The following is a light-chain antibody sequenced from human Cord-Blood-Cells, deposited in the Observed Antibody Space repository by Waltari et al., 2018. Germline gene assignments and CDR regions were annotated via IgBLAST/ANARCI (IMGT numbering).Light chain of an antibody. CDR1: QSVSSSY. Sequence: EIVLTQSPGTLSLSPGERATLPCRASQSVSSSYLSWYQQKPGQAPRLLIYGASSRATGNPDRVSGSGSETGFTLTISRLEPEDFAVYYCQQYGSSLFTFGPGTKVDIK. V-gene: IGKV3-20*01. CDR2: GAS. CDR3: QQYGSSLFT. J-gene: IGKJ3*01.